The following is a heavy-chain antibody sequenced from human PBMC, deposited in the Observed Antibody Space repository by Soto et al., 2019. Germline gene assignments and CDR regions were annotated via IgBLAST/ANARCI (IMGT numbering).Heavy chain of an antibody. J-gene: IGHJ6*04. D-gene: IGHD6-19*01. CDR1: GDSISSGDYY. V-gene: IGHV4-61*08. Sequence: SETLSLTCTVSGDSISSGDYYWSWIRQPPGKGLEWIGYIYYSGSTNYNPSLKSRVTISVDTSKNQFSLKLSSVTAADTAVYYCARERGSGWYGVYYYYGMDVWGGGTTVTVSS. CDR3: ARERGSGWYGVYYYYGMDV. CDR2: IYYSGST.